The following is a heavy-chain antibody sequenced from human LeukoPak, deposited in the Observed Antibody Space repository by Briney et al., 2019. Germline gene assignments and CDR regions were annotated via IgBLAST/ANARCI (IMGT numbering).Heavy chain of an antibody. CDR1: GFTFTDSW. CDR3: ARVRYGNYFDY. CDR2: IKPDGTEK. J-gene: IGHJ4*02. Sequence: GGSLRLSCAASGFTFTDSWMSWVRQPPGKGLEWVANIKPDGTEKYYVDSLKGRFTVSRDNAKNSLCLQMSSLRAEDTAVYYCARVRYGNYFDYWGQGTLVTVSS. V-gene: IGHV3-7*04. D-gene: IGHD3-16*02.